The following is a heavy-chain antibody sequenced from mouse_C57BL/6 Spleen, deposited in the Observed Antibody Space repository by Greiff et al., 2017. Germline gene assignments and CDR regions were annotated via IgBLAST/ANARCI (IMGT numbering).Heavy chain of an antibody. J-gene: IGHJ1*03. CDR1: GFSLTSYG. V-gene: IGHV2-2*01. Sequence: VQLQQSGPGLVQPSQSLSITCTVSGFSLTSYGVHWVRQSPGRGLGWLGVIWGGGSTDYNAAFISRLGISKDNSKSQVFFKMNSLQADETAIYYGARSHYYGSSYDWYFDVWGTGTTAPVPS. D-gene: IGHD1-1*01. CDR2: IWGGGST. CDR3: ARSHYYGSSYDWYFDV.